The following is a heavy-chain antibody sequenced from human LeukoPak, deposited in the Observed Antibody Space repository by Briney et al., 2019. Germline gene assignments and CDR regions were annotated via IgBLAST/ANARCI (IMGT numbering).Heavy chain of an antibody. Sequence: GGSLRLSCAASGFTVSSNYMSWVRQAPGKGLEWVSVIYSGGSTYYADSVKGRFTISRDNSKNTLYLQMNSLRAEDTAVYYCARDSAYYYDSNGYSLRCIRHCYYGMDVWGQGTTVTVSS. CDR3: ARDSAYYYDSNGYSLRCIRHCYYGMDV. V-gene: IGHV3-66*01. D-gene: IGHD3-22*01. CDR1: GFTVSSNY. J-gene: IGHJ6*02. CDR2: IYSGGST.